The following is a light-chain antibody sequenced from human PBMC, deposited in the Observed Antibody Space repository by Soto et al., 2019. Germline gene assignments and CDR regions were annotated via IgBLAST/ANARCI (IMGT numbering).Light chain of an antibody. Sequence: EIVMTQSPASLSVCPGEVPSLSCRTSQSIGSNLAWYQQKPGQAPKLLIYGASTRATGFPARFSGSGSGTDFTLTISSLQSEDFAVYYCQQYNDWPLTFGGGTKV. J-gene: IGKJ4*01. CDR1: QSIGSN. CDR3: QQYNDWPLT. CDR2: GAS. V-gene: IGKV3-15*01.